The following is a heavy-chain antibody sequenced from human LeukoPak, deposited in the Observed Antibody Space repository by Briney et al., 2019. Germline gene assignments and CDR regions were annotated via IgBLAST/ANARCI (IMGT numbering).Heavy chain of an antibody. CDR3: AKSYYYDSSGYYQYYFDY. V-gene: IGHV3-23*01. Sequence: GGSLRLSCAASGFTVSSNYMSWVRQAPGKGLEWVSAISGSGGSTYYADSVKGRFTISRDNSKNTLYLQMNSLRAEDTAVYYCAKSYYYDSSGYYQYYFDYWGQGTLVTVSS. D-gene: IGHD3-22*01. J-gene: IGHJ4*02. CDR1: GFTVSSNY. CDR2: ISGSGGST.